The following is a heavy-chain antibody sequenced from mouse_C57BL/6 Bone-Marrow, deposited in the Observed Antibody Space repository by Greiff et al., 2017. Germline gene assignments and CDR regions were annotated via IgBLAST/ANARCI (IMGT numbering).Heavy chain of an antibody. CDR2: IYPRDGST. CDR3: ARRSLCDGYYGFFDY. J-gene: IGHJ2*01. CDR1: GYTFTDHT. D-gene: IGHD2-3*01. Sequence: VKLLESDAELVKPGASVKISCKVSGYTFTDHTIPWMKQRPEQGLEWIGYIYPRDGSTKYNEKFKGKATLTADKSSSTAYMQLNSLTSEDSAVYFCARRSLCDGYYGFFDYWGQGTTLTVSS. V-gene: IGHV1-78*01.